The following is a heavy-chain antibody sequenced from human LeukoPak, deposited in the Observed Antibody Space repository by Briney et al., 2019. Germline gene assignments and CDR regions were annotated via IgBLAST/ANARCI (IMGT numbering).Heavy chain of an antibody. V-gene: IGHV4-59*08. CDR2: IYYSGST. Sequence: SETLSLTCTVSGGSISSYSWSWLRQPPGKGLEWIGYIYYSGSTNHNPSLKSRVIISGDTSKNQISLNLTSVTAADTAVYFCARHRDYYDSWGHGTLVTVSS. D-gene: IGHD3-22*01. CDR3: ARHRDYYDS. CDR1: GGSISSYS. J-gene: IGHJ4*01.